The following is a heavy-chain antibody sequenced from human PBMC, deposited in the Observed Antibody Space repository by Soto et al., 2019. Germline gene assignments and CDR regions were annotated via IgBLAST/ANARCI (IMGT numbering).Heavy chain of an antibody. J-gene: IGHJ3*02. D-gene: IGHD4-17*01. V-gene: IGHV4-59*01. CDR2: IYYSWST. CDR1: GGSISSYY. Sequence: SETLSLTCTVSGGSISSYYWSWIRQPPGKGLEWIGYIYYSWSTNYNPSLKSRVTISVDTSKNQFSLKLSSVTAADTAVYYCARWLRYHVSGVTVTRDAFDIWGQGTMVTVSS. CDR3: ARWLRYHVSGVTVTRDAFDI.